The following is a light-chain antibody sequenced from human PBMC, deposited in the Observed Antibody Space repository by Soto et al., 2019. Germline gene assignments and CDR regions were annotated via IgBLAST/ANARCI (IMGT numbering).Light chain of an antibody. CDR3: CSNAGSNTWV. J-gene: IGLJ3*02. Sequence: QSALTQPRSVSGSPGQSVIISCTGTNSDVGAYDYVSWYQQHPGKAPKLIIYDVTKRPSGVPDRFSASKSGNTASLTISGLQAEDEADYYCCSNAGSNTWVFGGGTQLTVL. V-gene: IGLV2-11*01. CDR2: DVT. CDR1: NSDVGAYDY.